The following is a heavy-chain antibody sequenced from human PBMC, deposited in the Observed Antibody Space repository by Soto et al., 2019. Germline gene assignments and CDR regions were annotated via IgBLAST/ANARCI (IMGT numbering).Heavy chain of an antibody. V-gene: IGHV4-34*01. CDR2: INHSGST. CDR3: ARGDSSGYYPPYYYYGMDV. J-gene: IGHJ6*02. Sequence: QVQLQQWGAGLLKPSETLSLTCAVYGGSFSGYYWSWIRQPPGKGLEWIGEINHSGSTNYNPSLKSRVTIAVETSKNQFSLKLSSVTAADTAVYYCARGDSSGYYPPYYYYGMDVWGQGTTVTVSS. D-gene: IGHD3-22*01. CDR1: GGSFSGYY.